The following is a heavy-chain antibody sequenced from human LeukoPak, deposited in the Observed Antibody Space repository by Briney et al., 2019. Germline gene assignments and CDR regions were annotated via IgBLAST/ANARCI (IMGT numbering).Heavy chain of an antibody. CDR1: GGSISSSNW. V-gene: IGHV4-4*02. J-gene: IGHJ3*02. CDR2: IYHSGST. D-gene: IGHD6-19*01. Sequence: PSETLSLTCAVSGGSISSSNWWSWVRPPPGKGLEWIGEIYHSGSTNYNPSLKSRVTISVDKSKNQFSLKLSSVTAADTAVYYCARDLGIAVAKDAFDIWGQGTMVTVSS. CDR3: ARDLGIAVAKDAFDI.